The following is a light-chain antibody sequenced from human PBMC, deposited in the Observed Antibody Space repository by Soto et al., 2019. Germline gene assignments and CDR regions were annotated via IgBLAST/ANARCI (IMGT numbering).Light chain of an antibody. CDR1: QSVNSY. J-gene: IGKJ4*01. CDR2: DAS. Sequence: EIVLTQSPATLSLSPGERATLSCRASQSVNSYLAWYQQRPGQAPRLLIYDASNRATGSPARFSGSRSGTDFTLTISSREPEDFAVYYCQQRSNWLLTFGGGTKVEIK. V-gene: IGKV3-11*01. CDR3: QQRSNWLLT.